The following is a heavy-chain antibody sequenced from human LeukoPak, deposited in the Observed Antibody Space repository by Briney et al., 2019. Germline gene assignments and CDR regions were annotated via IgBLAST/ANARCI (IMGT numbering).Heavy chain of an antibody. D-gene: IGHD3-22*01. Sequence: GGSLRLSCAASGFTFSSYGMHWVRQAPGKGLEWVALIWLDGSNRYHADSVKGRFTISRDNSKNTVYLQMNSLRHEDTALYYCARDYYDTTGFGDYWGQGTLVTVSS. CDR3: ARDYYDTTGFGDY. J-gene: IGHJ4*02. V-gene: IGHV3-33*01. CDR2: IWLDGSNR. CDR1: GFTFSSYG.